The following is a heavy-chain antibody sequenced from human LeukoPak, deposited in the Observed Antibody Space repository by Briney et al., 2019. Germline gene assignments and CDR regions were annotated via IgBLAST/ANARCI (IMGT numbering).Heavy chain of an antibody. V-gene: IGHV1-69*01. CDR3: ARAINPAHSLSYYGMDV. J-gene: IGHJ6*04. D-gene: IGHD5-24*01. Sequence: SVKVSCKASGGTFSSYAISWVRQAPGQGLEWMGGIIPIFGTANYAQKFQGRVTITADESTSTAYMELSSLRSEDTAMYYCARAINPAHSLSYYGMDVWGKGTTVTASS. CDR2: IIPIFGTA. CDR1: GGTFSSYA.